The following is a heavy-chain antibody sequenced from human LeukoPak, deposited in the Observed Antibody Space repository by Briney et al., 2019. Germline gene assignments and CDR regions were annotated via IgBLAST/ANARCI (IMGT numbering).Heavy chain of an antibody. CDR1: GFSFSGHW. CDR2: ISPTGSTT. J-gene: IGHJ5*02. CDR3: ARHYGP. Sequence: GGSLRLSCTASGFSFSGHWMHWARQLPGKGLVWVSRISPTGSTTSYADSVKGRFTVSRDNAKNTLYLQVNNLRAEDTAVYYCARHYGPWGQGTLVTVSS. D-gene: IGHD3-16*01. V-gene: IGHV3-74*01.